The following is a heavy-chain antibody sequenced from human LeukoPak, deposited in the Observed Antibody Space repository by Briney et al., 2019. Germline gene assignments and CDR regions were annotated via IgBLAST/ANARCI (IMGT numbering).Heavy chain of an antibody. CDR3: ARDRGYSCSSGLLGVDY. D-gene: IGHD6-6*01. J-gene: IGHJ4*02. Sequence: ASVKVSCKASGYTFTSYGISWVRQAPGQGLEWMGWISAYNGNTNYAQKLQGRVTMTTDTSTSTAYMELRSLRSDDTAVYYCARDRGYSCSSGLLGVDYWGQGTLVTVSS. CDR2: ISAYNGNT. CDR1: GYTFTSYG. V-gene: IGHV1-18*01.